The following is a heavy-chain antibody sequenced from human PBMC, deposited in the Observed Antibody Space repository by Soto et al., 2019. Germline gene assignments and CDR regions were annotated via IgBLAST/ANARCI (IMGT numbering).Heavy chain of an antibody. CDR3: ASRGVVITTANDAFDI. J-gene: IGHJ3*02. D-gene: IGHD3-22*01. CDR2: ISGSGGST. Sequence: PGGSLRLSCAASGFTFSNYAVTWVRQAPGKGLEWVSTISGSGGSTYYVDSVKGRFTISRDNSKNTLYLQMNSLRAEDTAVYYCASRGVVITTANDAFDIWGQGTMVTVSS. CDR1: GFTFSNYA. V-gene: IGHV3-23*01.